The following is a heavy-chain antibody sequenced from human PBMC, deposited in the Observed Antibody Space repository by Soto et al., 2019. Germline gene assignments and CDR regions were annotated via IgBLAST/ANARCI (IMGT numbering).Heavy chain of an antibody. CDR1: GGSLSRGGYF. Sequence: PSETLSLTCPVSGGSLSRGGYFWSWFRQHPGKGLEWIGYIYYSGSTYYNPSLKSRVTISVDTSKNQFSLKLSSVTAADTAVYYCARTRAVWFDTWGQGTLVTVSS. V-gene: IGHV4-31*03. J-gene: IGHJ5*02. CDR3: ARTRAVWFDT. CDR2: IYYSGST. D-gene: IGHD6-19*01.